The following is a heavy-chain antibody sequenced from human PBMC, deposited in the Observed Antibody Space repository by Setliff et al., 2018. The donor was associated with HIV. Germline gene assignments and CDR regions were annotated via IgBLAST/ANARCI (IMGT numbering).Heavy chain of an antibody. Sequence: SETLSLTCAVSGGSISSSNWWSWVRQPPGKGLEWIGEIYHGVSTNYNPSLKSRVTISVDKSKNQFSLKLSSVTAAGTAVYYCARETREAVAGSNYYYYYGLDVWGQGTTVTVSS. V-gene: IGHV4-4*02. J-gene: IGHJ6*02. CDR3: ARETREAVAGSNYYYYYGLDV. CDR1: GGSISSSNW. CDR2: IYHGVST. D-gene: IGHD6-19*01.